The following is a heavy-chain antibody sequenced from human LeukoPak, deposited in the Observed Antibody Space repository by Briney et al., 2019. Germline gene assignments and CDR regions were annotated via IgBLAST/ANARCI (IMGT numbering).Heavy chain of an antibody. J-gene: IGHJ4*02. CDR3: ARRAGGYSHPYDY. CDR2: ISGSGGRT. V-gene: IGHV3-23*01. CDR1: GFNFGAYW. D-gene: IGHD4-23*01. Sequence: GGSLRLSCASSGFNFGAYWMSWVRQAPGKGLEWVSAISGSGGRTYYADSVKGRFTISRDNSKNTLYLQMNSLRAEDTAVYYCARRAGGYSHPYDYWGQGILVTVSS.